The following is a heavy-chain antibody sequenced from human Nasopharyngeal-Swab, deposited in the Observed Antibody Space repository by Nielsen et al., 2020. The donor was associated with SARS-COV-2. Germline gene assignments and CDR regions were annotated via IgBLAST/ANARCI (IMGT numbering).Heavy chain of an antibody. CDR2: INHNERT. Sequence: SETLSLTCSVSGGSFNGFYWNWIRQAPGKGLEWIGEINHNERTNYNPSLKSRIAMLVDTSNNQVSLKVSSVSAGDTAVHYCARAGRVGDAYTGLDVWGQGTTVTVSS. CDR3: ARAGRVGDAYTGLDV. J-gene: IGHJ6*02. V-gene: IGHV4-34*01. D-gene: IGHD5-24*01. CDR1: GGSFNGFY.